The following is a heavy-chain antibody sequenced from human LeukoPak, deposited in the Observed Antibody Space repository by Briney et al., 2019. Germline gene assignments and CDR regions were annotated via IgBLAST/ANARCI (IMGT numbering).Heavy chain of an antibody. CDR1: GFTFSSYA. V-gene: IGHV3-30*01. D-gene: IGHD2-2*01. CDR2: ISYDGSNK. Sequence: GGSLRLSCAASGFTFSSYAMHWVRQAPGKGLEWGAVISYDGSNKYYADSVKGRFTISRDNSKNTLYLQMNSLRAKDTAVYYCARDPNRYCSSTSCEYYFDYWGQGTLVTVSS. CDR3: ARDPNRYCSSTSCEYYFDY. J-gene: IGHJ4*02.